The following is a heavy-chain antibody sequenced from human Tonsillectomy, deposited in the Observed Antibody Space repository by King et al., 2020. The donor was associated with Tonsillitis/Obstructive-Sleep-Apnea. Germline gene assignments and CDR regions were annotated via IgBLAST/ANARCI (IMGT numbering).Heavy chain of an antibody. CDR3: ARVLWTSSYTIDVFDI. CDR1: GGSISSYY. CDR2: SYYSGST. J-gene: IGHJ3*02. Sequence: VQLQESGPGLVKPSETLSLTCTVSGGSISSYYWSWIRQPPGKGLEWIGYSYYSGSTNYNPTLKSRVTISVDTSKNQFSLNLSSVTAADTAVYYCARVLWTSSYTIDVFDIWGQGTMVTVSS. V-gene: IGHV4-59*01. D-gene: IGHD6-6*01.